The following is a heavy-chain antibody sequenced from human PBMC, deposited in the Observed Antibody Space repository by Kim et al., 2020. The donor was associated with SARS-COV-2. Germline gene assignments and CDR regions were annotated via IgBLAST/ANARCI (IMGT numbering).Heavy chain of an antibody. J-gene: IGHJ5*02. V-gene: IGHV3-48*02. CDR3: ARDRITMVRGVVDP. D-gene: IGHD3-10*01. Sequence: ADSGKGRFTISRDNAKNSLYLQMNSLRDEDTAVYYCARDRITMVRGVVDPWGQGTLVTVSS.